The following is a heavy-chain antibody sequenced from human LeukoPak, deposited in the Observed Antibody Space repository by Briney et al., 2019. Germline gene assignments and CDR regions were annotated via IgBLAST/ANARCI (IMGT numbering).Heavy chain of an antibody. V-gene: IGHV1-46*01. J-gene: IGHJ4*02. CDR2: IYPSGGST. Sequence: ASVKVSCKASGYTFTSNYIHWVRQAPGQGLEWMGMIYPSGGSTSYAQKFQGRVTMTSDTSTNTVYMELSSLRSEDTAVYFCARATLSDYYFNYWGQGTLVTVSS. CDR3: ARATLSDYYFNY. CDR1: GYTFTSNY.